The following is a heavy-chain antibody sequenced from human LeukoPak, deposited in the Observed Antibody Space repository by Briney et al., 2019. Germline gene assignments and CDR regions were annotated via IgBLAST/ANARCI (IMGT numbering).Heavy chain of an antibody. CDR2: ISGGGTT. Sequence: GGSLRLSCAASGFTFSSDAMSWVRQAPGRGLEWVSVISGGGTTYYSDSVKGRFTISRDNSKNTLYLQMNSPRAEDTAVYYCAKASTFGELNRPFDYWGQGTLVTVSS. D-gene: IGHD3-10*01. V-gene: IGHV3-23*01. J-gene: IGHJ4*02. CDR3: AKASTFGELNRPFDY. CDR1: GFTFSSDA.